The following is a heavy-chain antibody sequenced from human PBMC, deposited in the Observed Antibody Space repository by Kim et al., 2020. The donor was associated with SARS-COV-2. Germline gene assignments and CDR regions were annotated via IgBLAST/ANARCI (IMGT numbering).Heavy chain of an antibody. D-gene: IGHD3-16*01. CDR3: ARGSRGDY. CDR1: GFTFSTSW. Sequence: GGSLRLSCAASGFTFSTSWMTWVRQAPGKGLEWVATINQDGSEKYYVDSVKGRFTISRDNAKNSLYLQMKSLRADDTAMYYCARGSRGDYWGQGTLVTVSS. V-gene: IGHV3-7*04. J-gene: IGHJ4*02. CDR2: INQDGSEK.